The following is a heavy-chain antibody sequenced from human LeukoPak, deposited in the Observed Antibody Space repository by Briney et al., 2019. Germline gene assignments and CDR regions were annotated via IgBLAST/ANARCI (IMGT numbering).Heavy chain of an antibody. CDR3: ARCYYGDCDY. J-gene: IGHJ4*02. D-gene: IGHD3-22*01. Sequence: SETLSLTCTVSGGSISSYYWSWIRQPPGKGLEWIGDIYYSGSTNCNPSLKSRVTISVDTSKNQFSLKLSSVTAADTAVYYCARCYYGDCDYWGQGTLVTVSS. CDR2: IYYSGST. CDR1: GGSISSYY. V-gene: IGHV4-59*01.